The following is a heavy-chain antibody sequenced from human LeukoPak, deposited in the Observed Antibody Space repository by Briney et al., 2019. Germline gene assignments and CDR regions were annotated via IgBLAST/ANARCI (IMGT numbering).Heavy chain of an antibody. V-gene: IGHV3-13*04. J-gene: IGHJ4*02. CDR3: ARDLGSFYYGSGSYDS. CDR2: IGTAGDT. D-gene: IGHD3-10*01. CDR1: GFTFSRYD. Sequence: GGSLRLSCAASGFTFSRYDMHWVRQATGKGLEWVSAIGTAGDTYYPGSVKGRFTISRDNAKNSLYLQMNSLRAEDTAVYYCARDLGSFYYGSGSYDSWGQGTLVTVSS.